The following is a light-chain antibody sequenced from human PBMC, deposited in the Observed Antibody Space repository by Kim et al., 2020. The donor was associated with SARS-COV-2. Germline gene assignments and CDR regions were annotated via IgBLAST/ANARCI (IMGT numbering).Light chain of an antibody. CDR1: KLGDKY. V-gene: IGLV3-1*01. J-gene: IGLJ2*01. CDR3: QAWDSSTVV. Sequence: VSPGQPASITCSGDKLGDKYACWYQQKPGQSPVLVIYEDTKRPSGIPERFSGSNSGNTATLTISGTQAMDEADYYCQAWDSSTVVFGGGTKLTVL. CDR2: EDT.